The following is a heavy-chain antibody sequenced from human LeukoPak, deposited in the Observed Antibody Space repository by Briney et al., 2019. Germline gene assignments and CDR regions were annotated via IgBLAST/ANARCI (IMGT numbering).Heavy chain of an antibody. CDR1: GGSISSSSYY. V-gene: IGHV4-39*01. J-gene: IGHJ5*02. CDR3: AGRRTAWRHNWFDP. CDR2: IYYSGST. D-gene: IGHD4-17*01. Sequence: SETLSLTCTVSGGSISSSSYYWGWIRQPPGKGLEWIGSIYYSGSTYYNPSLKSRVTISVDTSKNQFSLKLSSVTAADTAVYYCAGRRTAWRHNWFDPWGQGTLVTVSS.